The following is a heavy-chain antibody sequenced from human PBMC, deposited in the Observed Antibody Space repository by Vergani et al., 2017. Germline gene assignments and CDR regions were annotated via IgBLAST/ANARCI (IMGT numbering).Heavy chain of an antibody. J-gene: IGHJ5*02. CDR1: GYTFTSYG. Sequence: QVQLVQSGAEVKKPGASVKVSCKASGYTFTSYGISWVRQASGQGLEWMGWISAYNGNTNYAQKLQGRVTMTTDTSTSTAYMELRSLRSDDTAVYYCARVRSSSNPQFHNWFDPWGQGTLVTVSS. CDR2: ISAYNGNT. D-gene: IGHD6-13*01. V-gene: IGHV1-18*04. CDR3: ARVRSSSNPQFHNWFDP.